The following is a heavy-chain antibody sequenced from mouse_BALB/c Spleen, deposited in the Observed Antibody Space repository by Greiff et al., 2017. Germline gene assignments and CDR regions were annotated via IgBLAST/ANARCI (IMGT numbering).Heavy chain of an antibody. CDR3: ARWGRSDYFDY. CDR2: ISYSGST. J-gene: IGHJ2*01. Sequence: EVNVVESGPSLVKPSQTLSLTCSVTGDSITSGYWNWIRKFPGNKLEYMGYISYSGSTYYNPSLKSRISITRDTSKNQYYLQLNSVTTEDTATYYCARWGRSDYFDYWGQGTTLTVSS. V-gene: IGHV3-8*02. CDR1: GDSITSGY. D-gene: IGHD3-3*01.